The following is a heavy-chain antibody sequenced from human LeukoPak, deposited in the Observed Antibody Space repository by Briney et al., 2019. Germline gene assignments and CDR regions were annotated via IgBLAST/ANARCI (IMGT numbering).Heavy chain of an antibody. CDR2: INPNDGDT. J-gene: IGHJ6*04. Sequence: ASVKVSCKASGYTFTDYYMHWVRQAPGQGFEWMGWINPNDGDTNYAQKFQGRVTMTRDTSISTAHMEVSRLRSDDTAVYYCARALGYCSSTSCPAYGMDVWGKGTTVTVSS. CDR1: GYTFTDYY. V-gene: IGHV1-2*02. D-gene: IGHD2-2*01. CDR3: ARALGYCSSTSCPAYGMDV.